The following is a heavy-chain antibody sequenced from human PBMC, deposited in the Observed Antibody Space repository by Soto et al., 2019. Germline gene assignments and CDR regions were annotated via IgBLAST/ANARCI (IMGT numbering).Heavy chain of an antibody. V-gene: IGHV1-3*01. CDR3: ARGALVAAGMDY. CDR2: INAGNGNT. D-gene: IGHD6-13*01. J-gene: IGHJ4*02. Sequence: ASVKVSCTASGYTFTIYAMHWVRQAPGQRLEWMGWINAGNGNTKYSQKFQGRVTITRDTSASTAYMELSSLRSEDTAVYYCARGALVAAGMDYWGQGTLVTVSS. CDR1: GYTFTIYA.